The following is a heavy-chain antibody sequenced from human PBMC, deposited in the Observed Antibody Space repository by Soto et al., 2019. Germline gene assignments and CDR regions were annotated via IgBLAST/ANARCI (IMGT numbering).Heavy chain of an antibody. Sequence: QVQLQESGPGLVKPSQTLSLTCTVSGGSISSGDYYWSWIRQPPGKGLEWIGYIYYSGSTYYNPSLMNRVTISADTSKNQFSLKLSSATAADTALDYCASRKSSPYFDYWGQGTLVTVSS. V-gene: IGHV4-30-4*01. CDR3: ASRKSSPYFDY. CDR2: IYYSGST. J-gene: IGHJ4*02. D-gene: IGHD3-10*01. CDR1: GGSISSGDYY.